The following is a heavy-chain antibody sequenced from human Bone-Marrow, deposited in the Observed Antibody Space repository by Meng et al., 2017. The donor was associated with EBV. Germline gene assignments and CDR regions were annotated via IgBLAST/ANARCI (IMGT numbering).Heavy chain of an antibody. CDR2: ISGSGGST. CDR1: GFTFSSYA. V-gene: IGHV3-23*01. D-gene: IGHD3-22*01. Sequence: EVQLLESXXXXVXXGGSLRLSCAVSGFTFSSYAMSWVRQAPGKGLEWVSAISGSGGSTYYADSVKGRFTISRDNSKNTLYLQMNSLRAEDTAVYYCAKIDAVDHYYDSSGYYSDWGQGTLVTVSS. J-gene: IGHJ4*02. CDR3: AKIDAVDHYYDSSGYYSD.